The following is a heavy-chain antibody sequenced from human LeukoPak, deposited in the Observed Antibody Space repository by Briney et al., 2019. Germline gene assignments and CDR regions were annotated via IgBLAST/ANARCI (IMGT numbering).Heavy chain of an antibody. CDR2: ISGSGGNT. V-gene: IGHV3-23*01. J-gene: IGHJ5*02. CDR1: GFTFSSYT. Sequence: GGSLRLSCAASGFTFSSYTMSWVRQAPEKGLEWVSGISGSGGNTYYADSVKGRFTISRDNSKNTLYLQMNSLRAEDTAIYYCAKGQGAAGVTGRSSNWFDPWGRGTLVTVSS. CDR3: AKGQGAAGVTGRSSNWFDP. D-gene: IGHD6-13*01.